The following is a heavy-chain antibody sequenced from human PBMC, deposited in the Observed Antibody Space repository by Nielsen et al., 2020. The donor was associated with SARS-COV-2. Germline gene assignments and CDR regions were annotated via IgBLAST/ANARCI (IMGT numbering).Heavy chain of an antibody. D-gene: IGHD6-13*01. CDR1: GFTFSSYA. J-gene: IGHJ4*02. V-gene: IGHV3-30*04. CDR2: ISYDGSSK. CDR3: ARGPGVEQQLVLDY. Sequence: GESLKISCAASGFTFSSYAMHWVRQAPGKGLEWVAVISYDGSSKYYADSVKGRFTISRDNSKNTLYLQMNSLRAEDTAVYYCARGPGVEQQLVLDYWGQGTLVTVSS.